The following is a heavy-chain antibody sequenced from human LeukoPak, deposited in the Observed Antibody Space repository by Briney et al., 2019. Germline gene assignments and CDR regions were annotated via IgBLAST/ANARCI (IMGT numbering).Heavy chain of an antibody. V-gene: IGHV3-9*03. Sequence: GRSLRLSCAASGRTFTDRAMHWVRQAPGKGLEWVSGITWNSGKIVYVGCVTGRFTISRDNAKNYLYLQMNSLRAEDMALYYCPKDWGNGYTYGGLDYWGQGTLVTVSS. CDR1: GRTFTDRA. D-gene: IGHD5-18*01. J-gene: IGHJ4*02. CDR2: ITWNSGKI. CDR3: PKDWGNGYTYGGLDY.